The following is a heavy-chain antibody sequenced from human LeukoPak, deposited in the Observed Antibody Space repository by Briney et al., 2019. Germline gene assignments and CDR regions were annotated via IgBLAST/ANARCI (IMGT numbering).Heavy chain of an antibody. CDR1: GFIFDTHT. D-gene: IGHD1-14*01. Sequence: GGSLRLSCTASGFIFDTHTLTWVRQAPGKGLEWVASISGSGDSTNYGDSVKGRFTISRDNFKRTVHLEMSNLRADDTAMYYCVRRAAVRGMDVWGQGTTVTVSS. CDR2: ISGSGDST. V-gene: IGHV3-23*01. J-gene: IGHJ6*02. CDR3: VRRAAVRGMDV.